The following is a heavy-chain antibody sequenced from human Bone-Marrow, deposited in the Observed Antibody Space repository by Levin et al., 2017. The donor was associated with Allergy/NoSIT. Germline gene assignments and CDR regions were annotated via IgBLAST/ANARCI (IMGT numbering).Heavy chain of an antibody. CDR1: GGSFSGYY. V-gene: IGHV4-34*01. J-gene: IGHJ4*02. CDR3: ARQWLAFDY. Sequence: SQTLSLTCAVYGGSFSGYYWSWIRQPPGKGLEWIGEINHSGSTNYNPSLKSRVTISVDTSKNQFSLKLSSVTAADTAVYYCARQWLAFDYWGQGTLVTVSS. CDR2: INHSGST. D-gene: IGHD6-19*01.